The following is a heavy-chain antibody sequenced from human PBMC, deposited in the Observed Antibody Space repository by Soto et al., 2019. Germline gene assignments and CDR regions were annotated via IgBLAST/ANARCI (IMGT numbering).Heavy chain of an antibody. CDR2: INSDGSNT. CDR3: AREGLLDHDPDY. V-gene: IGHV3-74*01. CDR1: GFTFSSYW. Sequence: EVQLVESGGGLVQPGGSLRLSCAASGFTFSSYWMHWVRQAPGKGLVWVSGINSDGSNTRYADSVKGRFTISRDNAKNTLYVQMDTLGAEDAAVYSRAREGLLDHDPDYRGQGTLVNVSS. D-gene: IGHD3-3*01. J-gene: IGHJ4*02.